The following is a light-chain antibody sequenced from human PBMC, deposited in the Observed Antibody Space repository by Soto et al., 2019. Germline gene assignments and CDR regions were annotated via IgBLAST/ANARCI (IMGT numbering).Light chain of an antibody. CDR1: QSVTSTY. Sequence: EIVLTQSPGTLSLSPGERATLSCGASQSVTSTYLAWYQQTPGQAPRLLLYGTSNRAAGAPDRFSGSGSGTDFTLNISGLEPEDFALYYCQQSESSSRTLGPGTRVDIK. V-gene: IGKV3-20*01. CDR3: QQSESSSRT. J-gene: IGKJ1*01. CDR2: GTS.